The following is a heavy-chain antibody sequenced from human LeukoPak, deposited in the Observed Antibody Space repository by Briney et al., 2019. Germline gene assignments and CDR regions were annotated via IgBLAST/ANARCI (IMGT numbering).Heavy chain of an antibody. Sequence: SETLSLTCTVSGGSISSYYWSWIRQPPGKGPEWIGYIYYSGSTNYNPSLKSRVTISVDTSKNQFSLKLSSVTAADTAVYYCARAQPSTWLVPKTNWFDPWGQGTLVTVSS. D-gene: IGHD6-19*01. V-gene: IGHV4-59*01. J-gene: IGHJ5*02. CDR1: GGSISSYY. CDR3: ARAQPSTWLVPKTNWFDP. CDR2: IYYSGST.